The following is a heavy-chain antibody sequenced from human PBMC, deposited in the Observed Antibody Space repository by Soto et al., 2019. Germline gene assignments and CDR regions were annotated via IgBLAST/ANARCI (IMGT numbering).Heavy chain of an antibody. V-gene: IGHV3-33*01. CDR3: ARESPYYHILTGYGNDP. CDR2: IWYDGSNK. D-gene: IGHD3-9*01. CDR1: GFTFSSYG. J-gene: IGHJ5*02. Sequence: SLRLSCAASGFTFSSYGTHWVRQAPGKGLEWVAVIWYDGSNKYYADSVKGRFTISRDNSKNTLYLQMNSLRAEDTAVYYCARESPYYHILTGYGNDPWGQGTLVTVSS.